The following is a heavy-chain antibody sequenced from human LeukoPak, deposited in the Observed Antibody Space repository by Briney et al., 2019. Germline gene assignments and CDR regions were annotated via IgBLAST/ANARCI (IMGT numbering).Heavy chain of an antibody. D-gene: IGHD6-19*01. J-gene: IGHJ4*02. CDR2: ISGSGGST. CDR1: GFTFSSYA. Sequence: GGSLRLSCAASGFTFSSYAMSWVRQAPGKGLEWASAISGSGGSTYYADSVKGRFTISRDNSKNTLYLQMNSLRAEDTAVYYCAKGLYSSGWYDLDYWGQGTLVTVSS. V-gene: IGHV3-23*01. CDR3: AKGLYSSGWYDLDY.